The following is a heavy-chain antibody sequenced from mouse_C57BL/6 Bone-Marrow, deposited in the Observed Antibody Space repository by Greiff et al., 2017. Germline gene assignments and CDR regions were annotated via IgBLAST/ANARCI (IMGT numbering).Heavy chain of an antibody. J-gene: IGHJ2*01. CDR3: ARGHYYGSDY. D-gene: IGHD1-1*01. Sequence: VKLVESGAELVRPGASVKLSCKASGYTFTDYYINWVKQRPGRGLDGIARIYPGSGNTYYNEKFRGKATLTAEKSSSTAYMQLSSLTSEDSAVYFCARGHYYGSDYWGQGTTLTVSS. CDR2: IYPGSGNT. CDR1: GYTFTDYY. V-gene: IGHV1-76*01.